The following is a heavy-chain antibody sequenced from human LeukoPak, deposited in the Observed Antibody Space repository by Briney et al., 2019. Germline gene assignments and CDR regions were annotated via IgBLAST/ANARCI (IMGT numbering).Heavy chain of an antibody. CDR2: INPSGGST. V-gene: IGHV1-46*01. Sequence: GASVKVSFKASGYTFTSYYMHWVRQAPGQGLEWMGIINPSGGSTSYAQKFQGRVTMTRDTSTSTVYMELSSLRSEDTAVYYCARDGRGQQLVPQQYYFDYWGQGTLVTVSS. D-gene: IGHD6-13*01. J-gene: IGHJ4*02. CDR1: GYTFTSYY. CDR3: ARDGRGQQLVPQQYYFDY.